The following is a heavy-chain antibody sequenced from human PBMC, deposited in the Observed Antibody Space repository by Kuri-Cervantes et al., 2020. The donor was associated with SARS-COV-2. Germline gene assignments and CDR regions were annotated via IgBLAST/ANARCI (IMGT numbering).Heavy chain of an antibody. D-gene: IGHD2-15*01. V-gene: IGHV3-23*01. CDR1: GFTFSNYA. J-gene: IGHJ1*01. CDR2: ITGTGRNT. Sequence: LSLTCAASGFTFSNYAMNWVRQAPGKGLEWVSGITGTGRNTYYADSVKGRFTISREKSKNTLYLQMNSLSVEDTAVYYCAKDGFVGGLGSPGRAYFQHWGQGTLVTVSS. CDR3: AKDGFVGGLGSPGRAYFQH.